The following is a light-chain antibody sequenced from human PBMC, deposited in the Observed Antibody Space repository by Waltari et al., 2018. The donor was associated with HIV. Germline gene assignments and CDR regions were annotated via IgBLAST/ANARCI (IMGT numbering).Light chain of an antibody. V-gene: IGKV3-15*01. CDR1: QSVSSN. Sequence: EMVMTQSPATLSVSPGERATLSCRASQSVSSNLAWYQQKPGQAPRLLMYGASTRATGIPARFSGSGSGTEFTLSISSLQSEDIAAYYCQQYNYWPPTFGQGSKLEIK. CDR2: GAS. CDR3: QQYNYWPPT. J-gene: IGKJ2*01.